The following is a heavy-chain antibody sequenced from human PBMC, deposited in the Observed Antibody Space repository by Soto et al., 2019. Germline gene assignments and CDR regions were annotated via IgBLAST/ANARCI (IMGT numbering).Heavy chain of an antibody. J-gene: IGHJ3*02. Sequence: EVQLLESGGGLVEPGGSLRLSCAASGFTFRSYAMTWVRQAPGKGLEWVSYTGGGGVSTYYSDSVKGRFTSSRDDSKSTLYLQMNTLSAEDTALYYCEKIVGGGRHHDAFDNCGQGTMVTVSS. CDR2: TGGGGVST. CDR1: GFTFRSYA. D-gene: IGHD2-15*01. V-gene: IGHV3-23*01. CDR3: EKIVGGGRHHDAFDN.